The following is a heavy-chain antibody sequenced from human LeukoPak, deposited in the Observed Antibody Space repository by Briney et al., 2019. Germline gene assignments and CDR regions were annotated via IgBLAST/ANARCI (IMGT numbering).Heavy chain of an antibody. J-gene: IGHJ4*02. V-gene: IGHV3-43*01. CDR1: GFVFDDYT. D-gene: IGHD3-16*01. Sequence: GGSLRLSCAASGFVFDDYTMHGVRQAPGKGLEWVSLISWDGVITYYADSVKGRFTISRDNSKNSLYLQMNSLRTEDTALYYCAKEVSGGSYYEWVDYWGQGTLVTVSS. CDR2: ISWDGVIT. CDR3: AKEVSGGSYYEWVDY.